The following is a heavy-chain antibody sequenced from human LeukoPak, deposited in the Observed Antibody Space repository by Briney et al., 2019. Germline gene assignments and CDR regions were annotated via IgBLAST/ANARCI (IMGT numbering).Heavy chain of an antibody. Sequence: GGTLRLSCAASGFTFSSYGMSWVRQAPGKGLEWVSAISGSGGSTYYADSVKGRFTISRDNSKNTLYLQMNSLRAEDTAVYYCARDGYGSGSYYRSWFDPWGQGTLVTVSS. J-gene: IGHJ5*02. D-gene: IGHD3-10*01. CDR2: ISGSGGST. CDR1: GFTFSSYG. V-gene: IGHV3-23*01. CDR3: ARDGYGSGSYYRSWFDP.